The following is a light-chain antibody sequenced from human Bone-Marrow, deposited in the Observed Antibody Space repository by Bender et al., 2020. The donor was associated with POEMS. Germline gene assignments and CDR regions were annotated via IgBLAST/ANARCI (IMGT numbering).Light chain of an antibody. CDR3: CSYAGSSIWV. Sequence: QSVLTQPASVSGSPGQSITISCTGTSRDVQSYNLVSWYQQHPGKVPKLMIYEVSKRPSGLSNRFSGSKSGNTASLTISGLQAEDEADYYCCSYAGSSIWVFGGGTKLTVL. V-gene: IGLV2-23*02. CDR1: SRDVQSYNL. CDR2: EVS. J-gene: IGLJ3*02.